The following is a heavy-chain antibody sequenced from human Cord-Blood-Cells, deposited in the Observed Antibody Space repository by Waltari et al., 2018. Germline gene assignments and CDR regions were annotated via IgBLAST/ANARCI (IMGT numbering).Heavy chain of an antibody. CDR3: ARGTGDYYYYYGMDV. Sequence: EVQLVESGGGPVKPGGSLRLSCAASGFTFSSYSMNWVRQAPGKGLEWVSSISSSSSHIYYADSVKGRFTISRDNAKNSLYLQMNSLIAEDTAVYYCARGTGDYYYYYGMDVWGQGTTVTVSS. D-gene: IGHD7-27*01. J-gene: IGHJ6*02. CDR2: ISSSSSHI. CDR1: GFTFSSYS. V-gene: IGHV3-21*01.